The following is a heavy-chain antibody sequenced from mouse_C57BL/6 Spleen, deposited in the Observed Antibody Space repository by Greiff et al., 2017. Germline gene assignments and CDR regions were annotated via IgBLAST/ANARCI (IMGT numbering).Heavy chain of an antibody. D-gene: IGHD4-1*01. CDR3: TRGELAWFAY. V-gene: IGHV5-9-1*02. CDR2: ISSGGDYI. J-gene: IGHJ3*01. CDR1: GFTFSSYA. Sequence: EVKVVESGEGLVKPGGSLKLSCAASGFTFSSYAMSWVRQTPEKRLEWVAYISSGGDYIYYADTVKGRFTISRDNARNTLYLQMSSLKSEDTAMYYCTRGELAWFAYWGQGTLVTVSA.